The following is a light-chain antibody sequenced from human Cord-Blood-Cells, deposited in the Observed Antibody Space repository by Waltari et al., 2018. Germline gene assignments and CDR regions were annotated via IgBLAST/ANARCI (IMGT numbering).Light chain of an antibody. CDR1: QSVSSSY. J-gene: IGKJ2*01. CDR3: QQYGSSPYT. V-gene: IGKV3-20*01. Sequence: ETVLTQSPGTLSLSPGERATISCRASQSVSSSYLAWYQQKPGQAPRLLIYGASSRATGIPDRFSGSGSGTDFTLTISRLEPEDFAVYYCQQYGSSPYTFGQGTKLEIK. CDR2: GAS.